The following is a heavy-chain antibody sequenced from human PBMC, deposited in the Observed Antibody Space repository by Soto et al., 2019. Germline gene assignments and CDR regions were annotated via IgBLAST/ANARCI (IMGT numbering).Heavy chain of an antibody. V-gene: IGHV4-34*01. CDR2: INHSGST. D-gene: IGHD6-6*01. CDR3: ARDRAARHYYYYYGMDV. J-gene: IGHJ6*02. CDR1: GGSFSGYY. Sequence: SEPLSLTCAVYGGSFSGYYWSWIRQPPGKGLEWIGEINHSGSTNYNPSLKSRVTISVDTSKNQFSLKLSSVTAADTAVYYCARDRAARHYYYYYGMDVWGQGTTVTVSS.